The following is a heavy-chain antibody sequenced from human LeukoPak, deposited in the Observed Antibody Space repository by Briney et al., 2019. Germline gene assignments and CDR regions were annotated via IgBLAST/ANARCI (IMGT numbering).Heavy chain of an antibody. D-gene: IGHD1-26*01. CDR3: AREKAGTLTRAYYYIDV. Sequence: SETLSLTCTVSGDSMHSYYWSWLRQSPDKGLEWIGRAYSGVNAYYNPSLQSRVTISVDKSNNQFSLDLTSVTAADTALYYCAREKAGTLTRAYYYIDVWGKGITVTVSS. J-gene: IGHJ6*03. CDR2: AYSGVNA. V-gene: IGHV4-4*07. CDR1: GDSMHSYY.